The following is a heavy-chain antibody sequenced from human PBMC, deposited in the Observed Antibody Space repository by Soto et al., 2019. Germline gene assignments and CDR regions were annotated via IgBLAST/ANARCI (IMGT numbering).Heavy chain of an antibody. CDR3: ARDPLRKVVVPAAMFDP. V-gene: IGHV3-21*01. D-gene: IGHD2-2*01. Sequence: GGSLRLSCAASGFTFSSYSMNWVRQAPGKGLEWVSSISSSSSYIYYADSVKGRFTISRDNAKNSLYLQMNSLRAEDTAVYYCARDPLRKVVVPAAMFDPWGQGTLVTVSS. CDR1: GFTFSSYS. J-gene: IGHJ5*02. CDR2: ISSSSSYI.